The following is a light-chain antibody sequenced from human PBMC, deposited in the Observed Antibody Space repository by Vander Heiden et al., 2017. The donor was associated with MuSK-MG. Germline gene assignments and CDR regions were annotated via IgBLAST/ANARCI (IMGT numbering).Light chain of an antibody. CDR3: QQLDSSPFT. Sequence: IQLTPSPSYLSASVGDRVTITCRASQGISSYLAWYQQKPGKAPKRLIYAASTLQSGVPSRCSGSGSGTDFTLTISSLQPEDFTADYCQQLDSSPFTFGHGTKVDVK. V-gene: IGKV1-9*01. CDR2: AAS. CDR1: QGISSY. J-gene: IGKJ3*01.